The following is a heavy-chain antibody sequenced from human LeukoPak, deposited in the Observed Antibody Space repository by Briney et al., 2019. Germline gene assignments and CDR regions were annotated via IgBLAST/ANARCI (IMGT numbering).Heavy chain of an antibody. CDR2: INSDGSST. J-gene: IGHJ6*03. D-gene: IGHD7-27*01. Sequence: GGSLRLSCAASGFTFSSYWMHWVRQAPGKGLVWVSRINSDGSSTSYADSVKGRFTISGDNSKNTLYLQMNSLRAEDTAVYYCAKAGYYYYMDVWGKGTTVTVSS. CDR1: GFTFSSYW. CDR3: AKAGYYYYMDV. V-gene: IGHV3-74*01.